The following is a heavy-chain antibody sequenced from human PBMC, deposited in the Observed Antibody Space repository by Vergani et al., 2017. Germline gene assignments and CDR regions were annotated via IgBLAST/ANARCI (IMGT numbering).Heavy chain of an antibody. Sequence: EVQLLESGGGLVQPGGSLRLSCAVSGFSGFTFSDYAMSWVRQFPGRGLEWVSGISGSVGSAYYEDSVKGRFTISRDNYRNTLYLQMNSLSVEDTAVYFCAKKRHYRGYDYPDYWGQGILVTVSS. D-gene: IGHD5-12*01. CDR3: AKKRHYRGYDYPDY. V-gene: IGHV3-23*01. CDR1: GFSGFTFSDYA. J-gene: IGHJ4*02. CDR2: ISGSVGSA.